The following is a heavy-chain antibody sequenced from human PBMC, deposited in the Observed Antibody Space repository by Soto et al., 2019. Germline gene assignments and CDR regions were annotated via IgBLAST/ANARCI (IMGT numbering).Heavy chain of an antibody. CDR1: GFTFTNAW. D-gene: IGHD1-1*01. CDR3: TSRIRTTNDY. V-gene: IGHV3-15*07. J-gene: IGHJ4*02. CDR2: VKTKADGGAT. Sequence: EVQLVESGGGLVKPGESLRLSCAASGFTFTNAWMNWVRQAPGKGPEWVGRVKTKADGGATDYSAPAKGRFTISRDDSTNTVYLQMTSLNIEDTAIYYFTSRIRTTNDYWGQGTLVTVSS.